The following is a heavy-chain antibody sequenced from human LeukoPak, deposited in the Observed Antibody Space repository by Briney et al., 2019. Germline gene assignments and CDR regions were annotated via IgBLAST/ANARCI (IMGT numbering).Heavy chain of an antibody. J-gene: IGHJ4*02. Sequence: GGSLRLSCAASGLTFSSYEMNWVRQAPGRGLECVSYISSSGSTMSFAHSVKGRFTISRDNAKNSLYLQMNSLRAEDTAVYYCARDFRLNRGVFDYWGQGTLVTVSS. V-gene: IGHV3-48*03. D-gene: IGHD3-10*01. CDR1: GLTFSSYE. CDR3: ARDFRLNRGVFDY. CDR2: ISSSGSTM.